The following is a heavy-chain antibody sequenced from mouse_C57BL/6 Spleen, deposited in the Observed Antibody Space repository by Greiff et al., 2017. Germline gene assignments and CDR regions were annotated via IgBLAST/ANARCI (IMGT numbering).Heavy chain of an antibody. CDR3: ARGSGGAMDY. CDR2: ISDGGSYT. CDR1: GFTFSSYA. J-gene: IGHJ4*01. D-gene: IGHD6-1*01. V-gene: IGHV5-4*01. Sequence: GHLVESGGGLVKPGGSLKLSCAASGFTFSSYAMSWVRQTPEKRLEWVATISDGGSYTYYPDNVKGRFTISRDNAKNNLYLQMSHLKSEDTAMYYCARGSGGAMDYWGQGTSVTVSS.